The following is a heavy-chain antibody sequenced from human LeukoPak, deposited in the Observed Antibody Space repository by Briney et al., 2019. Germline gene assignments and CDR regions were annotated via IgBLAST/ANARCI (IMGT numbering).Heavy chain of an antibody. D-gene: IGHD1-14*01. CDR1: GFTFSSYG. J-gene: IGHJ3*02. CDR2: IWYDGSKT. Sequence: GGSLRLSCAASGFTFSSYGMHWVRQAPGKGLEWVAVIWYDGSKTHYTDSVKGRFTISRDNSKNTLSLQMNSLGADDTALYFCAGGPPGTPNVFDIWGQGTMVTVSS. CDR3: AGGPPGTPNVFDI. V-gene: IGHV3-33*01.